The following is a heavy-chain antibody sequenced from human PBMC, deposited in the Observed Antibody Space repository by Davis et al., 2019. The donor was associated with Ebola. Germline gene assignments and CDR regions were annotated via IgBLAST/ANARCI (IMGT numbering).Heavy chain of an antibody. J-gene: IGHJ6*02. CDR1: GGTFSSYA. CDR2: IIPIFGTA. Sequence: SVTVSCKASGGTFSSYAISWVRQAPGQGLEWMGGIIPIFGTANYAQKFQGRVTITADESTSTAYMELSSLRSEDTAVYYCASTNRRDFWSGIYGMDVWGQGTTVTVSS. CDR3: ASTNRRDFWSGIYGMDV. V-gene: IGHV1-69*13. D-gene: IGHD3-3*01.